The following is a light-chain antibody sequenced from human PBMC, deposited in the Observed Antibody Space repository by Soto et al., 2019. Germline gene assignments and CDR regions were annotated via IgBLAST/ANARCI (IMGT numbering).Light chain of an antibody. V-gene: IGKV1-9*01. CDR3: QHLNTYPIT. Sequence: IKLTQTPSSLSASVGDRVTISCRASQDINTHLAWFAQKPGRASQLLIYAASTLHSGVPSRFSGRGSGTDFTLTISSLQPEDFATYYCQHLNTYPITFGPGTRLENK. J-gene: IGKJ5*01. CDR2: AAS. CDR1: QDINTH.